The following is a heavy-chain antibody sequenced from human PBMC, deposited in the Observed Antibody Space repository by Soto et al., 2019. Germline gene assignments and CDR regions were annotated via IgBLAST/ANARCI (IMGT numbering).Heavy chain of an antibody. D-gene: IGHD4-4*01. V-gene: IGHV1-69*13. CDR3: ARVNSNYDFPYYGMDV. CDR1: GGTFSSYA. J-gene: IGHJ6*02. Sequence: SVKVSCKASGGTFSSYAISWARQAPGQGLEWMGEIIPIFGTANYAQKFQGRVTITADEYTSTAYTELSSLRSEDTAVYYCARVNSNYDFPYYGMDVGAQGTTVPVSS. CDR2: IIPIFGTA.